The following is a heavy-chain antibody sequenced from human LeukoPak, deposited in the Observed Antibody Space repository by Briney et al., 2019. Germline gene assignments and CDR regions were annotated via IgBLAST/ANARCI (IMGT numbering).Heavy chain of an antibody. J-gene: IGHJ4*02. CDR1: GVIFSGYS. CDR2: IFYSGNT. CDR3: ARDLSFDWFPYYFDY. D-gene: IGHD3-9*01. Sequence: PGGSLRLSCAASGVIFSGYSMNWVRQPPGKGLEWLGSIFYSGNTRYNPSLKSPVTISIDTSKNQFSLKVSSVTAADTAIYYCARDLSFDWFPYYFDYWGQGILVTVSS. V-gene: IGHV4-39*07.